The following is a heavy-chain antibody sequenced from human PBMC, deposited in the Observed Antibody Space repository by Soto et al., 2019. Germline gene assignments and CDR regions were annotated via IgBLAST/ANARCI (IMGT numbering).Heavy chain of an antibody. J-gene: IGHJ4*02. V-gene: IGHV3-30-3*01. CDR3: ARDNMTTVTTFDY. CDR1: GFTFSSYA. Sequence: GGSLRLSCAASGFTFSSYAMHWVRQAPGKGLEWVAVISYDGSNKYYADSVKGRFTISRDNSKNTLYLQMNSLRAEDTAVYYCARDNMTTVTTFDYWGQGTLVTVSS. D-gene: IGHD4-17*01. CDR2: ISYDGSNK.